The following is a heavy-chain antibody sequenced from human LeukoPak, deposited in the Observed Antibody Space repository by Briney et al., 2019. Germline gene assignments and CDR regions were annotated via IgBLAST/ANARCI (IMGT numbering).Heavy chain of an antibody. CDR1: GFTFDDYA. D-gene: IGHD5-24*01. Sequence: PGGPLRLSCAASGFTFDDYAMHWVRQAPGKGLEWVSLISGDGGSTYYADSVKGRFAISRDNSKNSLCLQMNSLRTEDTALYYCAKDIKSSTIFDYWGQGTLVTVSS. J-gene: IGHJ4*02. V-gene: IGHV3-43*02. CDR2: ISGDGGST. CDR3: AKDIKSSTIFDY.